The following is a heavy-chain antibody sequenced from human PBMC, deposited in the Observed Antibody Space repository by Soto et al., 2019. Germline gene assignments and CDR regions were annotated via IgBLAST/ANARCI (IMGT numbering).Heavy chain of an antibody. CDR2: INPNSGGT. CDR1: GYTFTGYY. Sequence: ASVKVSCKASGYTFTGYYMHWVRQAPGQGLEWMGWINPNSGGTNYAQKFQGWVTMTRDTSISTAYMELSRLRSDDTAVYYCARGGNIVVVPAAIVDNWFDPWGQGTLVTVSS. J-gene: IGHJ5*02. D-gene: IGHD2-2*01. V-gene: IGHV1-2*04. CDR3: ARGGNIVVVPAAIVDNWFDP.